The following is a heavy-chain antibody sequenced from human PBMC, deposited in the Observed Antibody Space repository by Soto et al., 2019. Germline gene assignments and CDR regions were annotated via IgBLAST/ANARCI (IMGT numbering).Heavy chain of an antibody. CDR1: GGPIAPFY. CDR3: AKDVHTLWYYFDY. J-gene: IGHJ4*02. D-gene: IGHD3-10*01. V-gene: IGHV4-59*12. CDR2: VYYNGST. Sequence: PSETLSLTCTVSGGPIAPFYWTWIRQSPGKGLESIGYVYYNGSTNYNPALKGRVTISLDTSKSQFSLRLSSVTAADTAVYYCAKDVHTLWYYFDYWGQGTLVTVSS.